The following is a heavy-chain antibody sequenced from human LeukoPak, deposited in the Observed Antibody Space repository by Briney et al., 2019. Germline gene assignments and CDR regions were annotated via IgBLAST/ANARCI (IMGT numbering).Heavy chain of an antibody. V-gene: IGHV3-23*01. Sequence: RGSLRLSCAASGFTFSSYAMSWFRQAPGKGLEWVSGIGDSGGSTDYADSVKGRFTISRDNSKNTLYLQMNGLRAEDTAVYYCATKYFDSSGYYGYWGQGTLVTVSS. CDR2: IGDSGGST. D-gene: IGHD3-22*01. CDR3: ATKYFDSSGYYGY. CDR1: GFTFSSYA. J-gene: IGHJ4*02.